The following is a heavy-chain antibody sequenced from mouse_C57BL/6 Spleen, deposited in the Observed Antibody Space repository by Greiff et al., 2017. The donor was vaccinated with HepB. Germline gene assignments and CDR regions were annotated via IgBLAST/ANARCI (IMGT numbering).Heavy chain of an antibody. CDR3: ARGGYYEGAWFAY. D-gene: IGHD2-3*01. CDR1: GYTFTSYT. Sequence: VQLQQSGAELARPGASVKMSCKASGYTFTSYTMHWVKQRPGQGLEWIGYINPSSGYTKYNQKFKDKATLTADKSSSTAYMQLSSLTSEDSAVYYCARGGYYEGAWFAYWGQGTLVTVSA. J-gene: IGHJ3*01. CDR2: INPSSGYT. V-gene: IGHV1-4*01.